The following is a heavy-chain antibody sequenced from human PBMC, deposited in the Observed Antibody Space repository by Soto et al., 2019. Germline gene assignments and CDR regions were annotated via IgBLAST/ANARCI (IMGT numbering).Heavy chain of an antibody. J-gene: IGHJ4*02. V-gene: IGHV3-33*01. CDR2: IWYDGSNK. D-gene: IGHD5-12*01. CDR3: ARARIVATIPFDY. CDR1: GFTFSSYG. Sequence: PGVSLRLSCVASGFTFSSYGMHWVRQAPGKGLEWVAVIWYDGSNKYYADSVKGRFTISRDNSKNTLYLQMNSLRAEDTAVYYCARARIVATIPFDYWGQGTLVTVSS.